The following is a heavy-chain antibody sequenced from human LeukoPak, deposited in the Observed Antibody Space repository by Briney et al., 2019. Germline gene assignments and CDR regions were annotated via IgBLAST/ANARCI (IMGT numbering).Heavy chain of an antibody. D-gene: IGHD6-13*01. CDR3: AKDSSTWSDPHNAFDI. V-gene: IGHV3-21*01. CDR2: ISSSSSDI. CDR1: GFTFSSYS. J-gene: IGHJ3*02. Sequence: GGSLRLSCAASGFTFSSYSMNWVRQAPGKGLEWVASISSSSSDIYYADSVKGRFTISRDNAKNSLYLQMNSLRAEDTAVYYCAKDSSTWSDPHNAFDIWGQGKIITVSS.